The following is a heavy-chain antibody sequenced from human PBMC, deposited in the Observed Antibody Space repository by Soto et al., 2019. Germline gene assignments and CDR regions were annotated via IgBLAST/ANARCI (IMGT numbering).Heavy chain of an antibody. CDR1: GGTFSSYA. D-gene: IGHD6-6*01. Sequence: QVQLVQSGAEVKKPGSSVKVSCKASGGTFSSYAISWVRQAPGQALEWMGGIIPIFGTANYAQKFQGRVTMSADESTSTAYMELSSLRSGNTAVYYCARDGRQQLVGPGGMDVWGQGTRVTVSS. J-gene: IGHJ6*02. CDR2: IIPIFGTA. V-gene: IGHV1-69*01. CDR3: ARDGRQQLVGPGGMDV.